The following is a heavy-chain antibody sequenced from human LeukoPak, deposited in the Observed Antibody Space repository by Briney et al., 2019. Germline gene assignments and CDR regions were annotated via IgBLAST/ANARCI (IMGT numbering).Heavy chain of an antibody. CDR2: IYHSGST. CDR1: GSSISSGGYY. V-gene: IGHV4-30-2*01. J-gene: IGHJ4*02. Sequence: PSETLSLTCTVSGSSISSGGYYWSWIRQPPGKGLEWIGYIYHSGSTYYNPSLKSRVTISVDRSKNQFSLKLSSVTAADTAVYYCARDEGPRPLDYWGQGTLVTVSS. CDR3: ARDEGPRPLDY.